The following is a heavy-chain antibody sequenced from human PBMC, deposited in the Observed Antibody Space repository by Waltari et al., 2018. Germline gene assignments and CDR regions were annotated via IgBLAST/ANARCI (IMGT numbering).Heavy chain of an antibody. D-gene: IGHD2-2*01. V-gene: IGHV1-69-2*01. Sequence: EVQLVQSGAEVKKPGATVKISCKASGYTFTDYYLHWVQQAPGKGLEWMGRVDPEDGETIYAEKFQGRVTITADTSTDTAYMELSSLRSEDTAVYYCARVCSSTSCFTDYWGQGTLVTVSS. CDR2: VDPEDGET. J-gene: IGHJ4*02. CDR1: GYTFTDYY. CDR3: ARVCSSTSCFTDY.